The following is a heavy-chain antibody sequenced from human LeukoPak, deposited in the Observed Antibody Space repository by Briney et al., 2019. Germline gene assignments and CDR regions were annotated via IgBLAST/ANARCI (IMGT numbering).Heavy chain of an antibody. Sequence: GGSLRLSRAASGITSNRFAMSWGRQAPGKGLEWVSVTAVTEESTHYSDSVRGRFIMSTDNSKSRLYLQVNSLRAEDTGEYYCTADLIAGFSSGWYFAYWGQGTLVTVSS. V-gene: IGHV3-23*01. CDR3: TADLIAGFSSGWYFAY. J-gene: IGHJ4*02. CDR2: TAVTEEST. D-gene: IGHD6-19*01. CDR1: GITSNRFA.